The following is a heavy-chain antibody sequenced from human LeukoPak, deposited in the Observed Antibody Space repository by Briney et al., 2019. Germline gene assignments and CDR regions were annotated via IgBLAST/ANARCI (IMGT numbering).Heavy chain of an antibody. CDR3: ARDRLHYGEYERTLDY. V-gene: IGHV3-7*01. Sequence: PGGSLRLSCAASGFTFSSYWMSWVRQAPGKGLEWVANIKQDGSEKYYVDSVKGRFTISRDNAKNSLYLQMNSLRADDTAVYYCARDRLHYGEYERTLDYWSQGTLVTVSS. CDR1: GFTFSSYW. D-gene: IGHD4-17*01. J-gene: IGHJ4*02. CDR2: IKQDGSEK.